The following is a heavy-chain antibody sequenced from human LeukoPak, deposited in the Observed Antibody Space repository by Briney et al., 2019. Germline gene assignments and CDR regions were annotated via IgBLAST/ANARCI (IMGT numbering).Heavy chain of an antibody. CDR3: AKGVAAGYYYYMDV. J-gene: IGHJ6*03. CDR2: ISWNSGSI. Sequence: PGGSLRLSCAASGFTFDDYAMHWVRQAPGKGLEWVSGISWNSGSIGYADSVKGRFTISRDNAKNSLYLQMNSLRVEDTALYYCAKGVAAGYYYYMDVWGKGTTVTVSS. V-gene: IGHV3-9*01. CDR1: GFTFDDYA. D-gene: IGHD6-13*01.